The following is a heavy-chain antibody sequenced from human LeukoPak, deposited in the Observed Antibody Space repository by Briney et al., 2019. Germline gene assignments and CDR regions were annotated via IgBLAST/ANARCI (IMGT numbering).Heavy chain of an antibody. V-gene: IGHV4-59*01. CDR1: GGSISSYY. D-gene: IGHD3-10*01. CDR3: ARGVKGTKFDY. CDR2: IYYSGST. J-gene: IGHJ4*02. Sequence: PSETLSLTCTVSGGSISSYYWSWIRQPPGKGLEWIGYIYYSGSTNYNPSLKSRVTISEDTSKNQFSLKLSSVTAADTAVYYCARGVKGTKFDYWGQGTLVTVSS.